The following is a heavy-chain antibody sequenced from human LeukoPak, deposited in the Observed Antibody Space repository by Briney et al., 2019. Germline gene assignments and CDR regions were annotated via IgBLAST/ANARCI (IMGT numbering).Heavy chain of an antibody. D-gene: IGHD2-15*01. J-gene: IGHJ4*02. CDR3: ATNRKIYGSAGQYPDY. V-gene: IGHV3-48*02. CDR1: GFTFSDSG. Sequence: GGSLRLSCVASGFTFSDSGMNWVRQAPGMGLEWVSYIGPRSSTIHYADSVKGRFTILRDNAKSSLFLQMNSLRDEDTAVYYCATNRKIYGSAGQYPDYWGQGTRVTVSS. CDR2: IGPRSSTI.